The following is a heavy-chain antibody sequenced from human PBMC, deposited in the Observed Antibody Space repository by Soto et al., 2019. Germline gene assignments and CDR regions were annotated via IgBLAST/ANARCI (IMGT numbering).Heavy chain of an antibody. D-gene: IGHD2-15*01. V-gene: IGHV3-23*01. J-gene: IGHJ4*01. CDR3: AKTGYCSGTRCTYIES. CDR2: IGGSGGGS. Sequence: EVQLLESGGGLVQPGGSLRLCCAASGFTFSISGMNWVRQAPGRGLEWVSGIGGSGGGSYYADSVKGRFTVFRDDSEDTLYLQMNNLRVEDTAVYYCAKTGYCSGTRCTYIESRGHGTLLTVSS. CDR1: GFTFSISG.